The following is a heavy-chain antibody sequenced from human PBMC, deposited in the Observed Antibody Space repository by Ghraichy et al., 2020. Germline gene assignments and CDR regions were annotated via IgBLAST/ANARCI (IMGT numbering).Heavy chain of an antibody. CDR1: GYTFTNYA. J-gene: IGHJ6*03. Sequence: ASVKVSCKASGYTFTNYAVAWVRQAPGQGLEWMGWVSASNGDRNYAQNLQGRVTMATDTSTSTAYMELKSLTSDDTAVYYCARGVRVVVGEGVTYYMDGWGNGTTVTVSS. CDR3: ARGVRVVVGEGVTYYMDG. D-gene: IGHD3-22*01. CDR2: VSASNGDR. V-gene: IGHV1-18*01.